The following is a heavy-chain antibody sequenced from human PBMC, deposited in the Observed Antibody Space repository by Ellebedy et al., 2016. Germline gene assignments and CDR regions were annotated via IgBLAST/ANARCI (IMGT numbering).Heavy chain of an antibody. CDR1: GYTFTTYW. Sequence: GGSLRLSCTVFGYTFTTYWIGWVRQMPGKGLEWMGIIYPGDSDTRYSPSFQGQVIVSADKSINTAYLQWSSLKVSDTAMYYCARMDTNGWFFDLWGRGTLVTVSS. V-gene: IGHV5-51*01. J-gene: IGHJ2*01. CDR3: ARMDTNGWFFDL. D-gene: IGHD2-8*01. CDR2: IYPGDSDT.